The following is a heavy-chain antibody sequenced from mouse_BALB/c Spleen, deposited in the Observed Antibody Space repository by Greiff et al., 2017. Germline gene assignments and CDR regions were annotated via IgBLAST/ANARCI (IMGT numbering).Heavy chain of an antibody. CDR2: ISYSGST. D-gene: IGHD2-14*01. V-gene: IGHV3-8*02. J-gene: IGHJ4*01. CDR3: AIGKGRRDYAMDN. Sequence: EVHLVESGPSLVKPSQTLSLTCSVTGDSITSGYWNWIRKFPGNKLEYMGYISYSGSTYYNPSLKSRISITRDTSKNQYYLQLNSVTTEDTATYYCAIGKGRRDYAMDNWGQGTSVTASS. CDR1: GDSITSGY.